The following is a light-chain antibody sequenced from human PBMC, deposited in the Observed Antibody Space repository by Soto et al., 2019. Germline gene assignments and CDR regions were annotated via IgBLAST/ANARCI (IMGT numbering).Light chain of an antibody. CDR1: SSNIGSNY. CDR3: AAWDDSLSGVV. J-gene: IGLJ2*01. Sequence: QSVLTQPPSASGTPGQRVIISCSGSSSNIGSNYVFWYQHLPGTAPKLLIYRNNQRPSGVPDRFSGSKSGTSASLAISGLRSEDETDYYCAAWDDSLSGVVFGGGTQLTVL. CDR2: RNN. V-gene: IGLV1-47*01.